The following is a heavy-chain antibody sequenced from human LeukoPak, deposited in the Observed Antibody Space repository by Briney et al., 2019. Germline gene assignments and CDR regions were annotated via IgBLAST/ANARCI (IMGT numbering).Heavy chain of an antibody. Sequence: SQTLSLTCAISGDSVSSINGAWNWVRQSPSRGLEWLGRTYYRSKWYSDYAVSIQGRMTINPDTSKNQFTLHLFSVTPDDTAVYYCARDVATTGWYTFDYWGQGTRVTVSS. D-gene: IGHD6-19*01. CDR2: TYYRSKWYS. CDR3: ARDVATTGWYTFDY. V-gene: IGHV6-1*01. J-gene: IGHJ4*02. CDR1: GDSVSSINGA.